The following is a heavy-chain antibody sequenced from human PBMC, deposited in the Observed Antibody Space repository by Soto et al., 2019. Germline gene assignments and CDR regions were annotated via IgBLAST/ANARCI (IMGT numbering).Heavy chain of an antibody. CDR1: GYTFTSYY. CDR2: INPSGGST. J-gene: IGHJ5*02. CDR3: AIYLNGYCSSTSCPNWFDP. Sequence: ASVKVSCKASGYTFTSYYMHWVRQAPGQGLEWMGIINPSGGSTSYAQKFQGRVTMTRDTSTCTVYMELSSLGSEDTAVYYCAIYLNGYCSSTSCPNWFDPWGQGTLVTVSS. V-gene: IGHV1-46*03. D-gene: IGHD2-2*03.